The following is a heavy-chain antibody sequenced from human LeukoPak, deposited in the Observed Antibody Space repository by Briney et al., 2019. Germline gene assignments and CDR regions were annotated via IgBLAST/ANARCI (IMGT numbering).Heavy chain of an antibody. D-gene: IGHD2-15*01. V-gene: IGHV3-33*01. CDR1: GFTFSSYG. J-gene: IGHJ6*03. Sequence: PGGSLRLSCAASGFTFSSYGMHWVRQAPGKGLEWVAVIWYDGSHTYYADSVNGRFTISRDNSKNTLNLQMNSLRAEDTAVYYCARDARSDCGAGTCFGYYYSYMDVWGKGTTVTVSS. CDR2: IWYDGSHT. CDR3: ARDARSDCGAGTCFGYYYSYMDV.